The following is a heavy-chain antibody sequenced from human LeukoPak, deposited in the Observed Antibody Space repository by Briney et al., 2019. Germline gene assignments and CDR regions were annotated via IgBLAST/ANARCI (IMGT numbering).Heavy chain of an antibody. CDR3: ARDGGPGLVVAAIDY. D-gene: IGHD2-15*01. CDR1: GYTFTSYY. CDR2: INPSGGST. V-gene: IGHV1-46*01. J-gene: IGHJ4*02. Sequence: ASVKVSCKASGYTFTSYYMHWVRQAPGQGLEWMGIINPSGGSTSYAQKFQGRVTMTRDTSTSTVYMELSSLRSENTAVYYCARDGGPGLVVAAIDYWGQGTLVTVSS.